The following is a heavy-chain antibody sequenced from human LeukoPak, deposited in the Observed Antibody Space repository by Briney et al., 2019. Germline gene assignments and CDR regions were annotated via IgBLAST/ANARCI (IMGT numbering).Heavy chain of an antibody. Sequence: PGRSLRLSCAASGFTFNTYTMNWVRQAPGKGLEWVSSISSGTSYIYYADSVKGRFTISRDNAKNSLYLQMNSLRAEDTAVYYCARDPTSSWETAFDIWGQGTMVTVSS. CDR3: ARDPTSSWETAFDI. CDR1: GFTFNTYT. CDR2: ISSGTSYI. J-gene: IGHJ3*02. V-gene: IGHV3-21*01. D-gene: IGHD1-26*01.